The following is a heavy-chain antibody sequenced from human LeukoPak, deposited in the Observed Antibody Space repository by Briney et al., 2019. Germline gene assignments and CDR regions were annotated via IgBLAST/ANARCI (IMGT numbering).Heavy chain of an antibody. Sequence: PSETLSLTCAVYGGSFSGYFWSWIRQSPGKGLEWIAQINHSGTANYNPSLKSRVTMSVDTSKSQFSLMLNSVTAADTAVYYCARAPRYWGWGPPYNWFDPWGQGTLVTVSS. CDR2: INHSGTA. CDR1: GGSFSGYF. D-gene: IGHD2-8*02. V-gene: IGHV4-34*01. J-gene: IGHJ5*02. CDR3: ARAPRYWGWGPPYNWFDP.